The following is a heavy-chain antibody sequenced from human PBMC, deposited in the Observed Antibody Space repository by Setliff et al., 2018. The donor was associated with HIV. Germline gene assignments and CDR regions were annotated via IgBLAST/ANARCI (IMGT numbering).Heavy chain of an antibody. V-gene: IGHV4-59*01. CDR2: IDYSGRT. CDR1: GDSFGDYY. CDR3: ARGTLFAAGRSSGDLQH. D-gene: IGHD6-6*01. J-gene: IGHJ1*01. Sequence: SETLSLTCTVSGDSFGDYYWTWIRQPPGKGLEWIGYIDYSGRTSYNPSLTSRVTISIDTSKNQISLKVTSVTAADTAVYYDARGTLFAAGRSSGDLQHWGQGTLVTVSS.